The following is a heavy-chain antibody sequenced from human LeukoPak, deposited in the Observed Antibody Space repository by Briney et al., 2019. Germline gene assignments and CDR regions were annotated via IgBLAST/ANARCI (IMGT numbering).Heavy chain of an antibody. CDR3: ARDGPVAAAGPPVD. V-gene: IGHV1-18*01. CDR1: GYTFTSYD. J-gene: IGHJ4*02. Sequence: ASVKVSCKASGYTFTSYDINWVRQAPGQGLEWMGWISAYNGNTNYAQKLRGRVTMTTDTSTSTAYMELRSLRSDDTAVYYCARDGPVAAAGPPVDWGQGTLVTVSS. D-gene: IGHD6-13*01. CDR2: ISAYNGNT.